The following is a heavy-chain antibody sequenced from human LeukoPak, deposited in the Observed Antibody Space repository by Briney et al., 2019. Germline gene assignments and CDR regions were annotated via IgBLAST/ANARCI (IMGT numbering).Heavy chain of an antibody. J-gene: IGHJ4*02. CDR2: ISGSGGDT. D-gene: IGHD1-14*01. Sequence: RSGGSLRLSCAASGFTFSSYAMSWVRQAPGKGLEWVSLISGSGGDTYYTDSVKGRFTISRDNSKNTLYLQMNSLRAEDTAVYYCAKDLSRHNPAPVSCDYWGQGTLVTVSS. V-gene: IGHV3-23*01. CDR1: GFTFSSYA. CDR3: AKDLSRHNPAPVSCDY.